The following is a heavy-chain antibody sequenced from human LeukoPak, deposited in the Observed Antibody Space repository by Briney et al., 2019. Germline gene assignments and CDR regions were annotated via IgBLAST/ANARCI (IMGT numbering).Heavy chain of an antibody. J-gene: IGHJ4*02. CDR2: MNPNSGNT. CDR1: GYTFTSYG. CDR3: ARGPPWLWSH. V-gene: IGHV1-8*03. Sequence: ASVKVSCKASGYTFTSYGISWVRQAPGQGLEWMGWMNPNSGNTGYAQKFQGRVTITRNTSISTAYMELSSLRSEDTAVYYCARGPPWLWSHWGQGTLVTVSS. D-gene: IGHD5-18*01.